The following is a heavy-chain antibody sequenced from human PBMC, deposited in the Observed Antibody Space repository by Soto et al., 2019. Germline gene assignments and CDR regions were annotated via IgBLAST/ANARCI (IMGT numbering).Heavy chain of an antibody. CDR1: GYTFSSSG. CDR2: ISANSGNT. D-gene: IGHD2-21*01. Sequence: ASVKASCKASGYTFSSSGFTWVRQAPGQGLEWMGWISANSGNTNYAQKLQGRVTMTTDTSTRTAHMELRWLRSNDSGVYYCACCGKWIYASVYLGQGTLVTVSS. CDR3: ACCGKWIYASVY. V-gene: IGHV1-18*01. J-gene: IGHJ4*02.